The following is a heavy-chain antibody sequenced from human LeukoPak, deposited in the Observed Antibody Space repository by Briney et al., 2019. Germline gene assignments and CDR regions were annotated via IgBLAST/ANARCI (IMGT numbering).Heavy chain of an antibody. D-gene: IGHD1-26*01. CDR2: IYYSGST. Sequence: SETLSLTCTVSGGSISSYYWSWIRQPPGKGLEWIGYIYYSGSTNYNPSLKSRVIISVDTSKNQFSLKLSSVTAADTAVYYCARSASGSYAFDIWGQGTMVTVSS. CDR1: GGSISSYY. J-gene: IGHJ3*02. V-gene: IGHV4-59*01. CDR3: ARSASGSYAFDI.